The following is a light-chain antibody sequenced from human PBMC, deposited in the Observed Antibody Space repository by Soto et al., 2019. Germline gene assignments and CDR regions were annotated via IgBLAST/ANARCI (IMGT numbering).Light chain of an antibody. CDR3: QQYKSYSPRT. J-gene: IGKJ1*01. CDR1: QNIGTS. Sequence: DIQMTQSPSALSASVGDRVTLTCRASQNIGTSLAWYQQKPGRAPKVLIYDVSTLERGVPSRFSGSQFGSEFTLTISGLQPDDFATYYCQQYKSYSPRTFGQGTKVDIK. V-gene: IGKV1-5*01. CDR2: DVS.